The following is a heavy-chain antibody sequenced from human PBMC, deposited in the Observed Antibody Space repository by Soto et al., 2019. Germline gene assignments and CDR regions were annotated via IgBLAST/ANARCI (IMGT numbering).Heavy chain of an antibody. J-gene: IGHJ4*02. CDR1: GFTFSNSD. CDR3: VSTNPHYYDSSGRIDY. V-gene: IGHV3-35*01. CDR2: VSWNGSRT. D-gene: IGHD3-22*01. Sequence: GGSLRLSCAASGFTFSNSDMNWVHQAPGKGLEWVSGVSWNGSRTHYADSVKGRFIISRDNSRSTLYLQTNSLRAEDTAVYYCVSTNPHYYDSSGRIDYWGQGTLVTVSS.